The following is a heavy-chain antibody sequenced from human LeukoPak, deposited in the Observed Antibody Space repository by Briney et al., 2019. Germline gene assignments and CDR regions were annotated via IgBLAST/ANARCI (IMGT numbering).Heavy chain of an antibody. Sequence: GGSLRLSCAASGFTFSSYAMSWVRQAPGKGLEWVSAISGSGGSTYYADSVKGRFTISRDNSKNTLYLQMSSLRAEDTAVYYCARASGDYYDSSGYLDYWGQGTLVTVSS. CDR3: ARASGDYYDSSGYLDY. CDR1: GFTFSSYA. V-gene: IGHV3-23*01. D-gene: IGHD3-22*01. CDR2: ISGSGGST. J-gene: IGHJ4*02.